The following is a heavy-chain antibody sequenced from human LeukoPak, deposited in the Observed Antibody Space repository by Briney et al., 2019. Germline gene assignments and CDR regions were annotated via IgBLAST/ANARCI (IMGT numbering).Heavy chain of an antibody. J-gene: IGHJ6*02. V-gene: IGHV3-23*01. CDR1: GFTFSTYA. Sequence: PGGSLRLSCAASGFTFSTYAMSWVRQAPGKGLEWVSAIRGSGSSTYYADSVKGRFTISRDNSKNTLYLQMNSLRAEDTAVYYCAKDLWVATVTTFGLDVWGQGTTVTVS. CDR2: IRGSGSST. CDR3: AKDLWVATVTTFGLDV. D-gene: IGHD4-17*01.